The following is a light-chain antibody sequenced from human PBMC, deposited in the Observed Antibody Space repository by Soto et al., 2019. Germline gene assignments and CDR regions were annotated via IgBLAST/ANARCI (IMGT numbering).Light chain of an antibody. CDR1: QTISTY. Sequence: DIQLTQYPSSLSASVRDTVTITCWASQTISTYLLWYHQKPGRAPNLLIYNASTLHTGVPSKFSGSGSGTDFTLTISGLQPEDFATYHCQQTYSDISFGGGTKVE. V-gene: IGKV1-39*01. J-gene: IGKJ4*01. CDR3: QQTYSDIS. CDR2: NAS.